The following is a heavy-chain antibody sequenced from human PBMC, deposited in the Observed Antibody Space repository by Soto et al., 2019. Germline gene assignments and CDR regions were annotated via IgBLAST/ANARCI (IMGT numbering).Heavy chain of an antibody. CDR1: ASTFTGYT. CDR3: ARGTVTSGRWFGP. CDR2: ISTFNGNT. V-gene: IGHV1-18*04. J-gene: IGHJ5*02. D-gene: IGHD4-17*01. Sequence: QVHLVQSGTEVKEPGASVKVSCKASASTFTGYTINWVRQAPGQGLEWMGWISTFNGNTKYAGNFEGRVTMTTNTSTTTAYIELTSLTFDDTAVYFYARGTVTSGRWFGPWGLGTLVSVSS.